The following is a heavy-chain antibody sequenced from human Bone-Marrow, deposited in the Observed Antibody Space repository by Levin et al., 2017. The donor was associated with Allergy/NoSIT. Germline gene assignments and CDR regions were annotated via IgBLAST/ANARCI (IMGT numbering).Heavy chain of an antibody. Sequence: GASVKVSCAASGFTFSSYVMSWVRQAPGKGLEWVSSISGGGGSTYYADSVKGRFTISRESSKNTVYLQMDSLRGEDTAVYYCAKDRRYGSGWYAVDYWGQGTLVTVSS. CDR2: ISGGGGST. CDR3: AKDRRYGSGWYAVDY. D-gene: IGHD6-19*01. J-gene: IGHJ4*02. CDR1: GFTFSSYV. V-gene: IGHV3-23*01.